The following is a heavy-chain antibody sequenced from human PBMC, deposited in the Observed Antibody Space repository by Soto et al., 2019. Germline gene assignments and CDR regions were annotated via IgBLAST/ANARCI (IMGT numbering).Heavy chain of an antibody. V-gene: IGHV3-48*02. CDR2: ISSTGDDI. D-gene: IGHD2-21*02. CDR1: GFSFRDHS. CDR3: ARLPKGSVVTG. J-gene: IGHJ4*02. Sequence: VQLMESGGGLVYPGASLRLSCETSGFSFRDHSMNWVRQAPGKGLQWVSYISSTGDDIHYGDSVKGRFTVTRDNAKNALFLQMNSLRDDDSAIYYCARLPKGSVVTGWGQGTLFTVSS.